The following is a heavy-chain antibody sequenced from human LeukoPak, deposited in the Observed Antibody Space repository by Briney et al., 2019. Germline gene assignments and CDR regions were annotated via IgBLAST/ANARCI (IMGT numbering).Heavy chain of an antibody. V-gene: IGHV1-2*06. Sequence: GASVKVSCKASGYTFTGYYMHWVRQAPGRGLEWMGRINPNSGGTNYAQKFQGRVTMTRDTSISTAYMELSRLTSDDTAVYYCATDAYYYDSSGYSTSVHYFDYWGQGTLVTVSS. J-gene: IGHJ4*02. CDR2: INPNSGGT. D-gene: IGHD3-22*01. CDR3: ATDAYYYDSSGYSTSVHYFDY. CDR1: GYTFTGYY.